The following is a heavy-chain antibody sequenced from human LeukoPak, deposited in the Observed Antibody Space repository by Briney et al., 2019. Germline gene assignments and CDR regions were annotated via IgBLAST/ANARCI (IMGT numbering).Heavy chain of an antibody. D-gene: IGHD5-12*01. CDR2: ISSSSSYI. J-gene: IGHJ4*02. V-gene: IGHV3-21*01. CDR1: GFTFSSYS. CDR3: ARGQLVATINFDY. Sequence: GGSLRLSCAASGFTFSSYSMNWVRQAPGKGLEWVSSISSSSSYIYYADSVKGRFTISRDNAKNSLYLQMNSLRAEDTAVYYCARGQLVATINFDYWGQGTLVTVCS.